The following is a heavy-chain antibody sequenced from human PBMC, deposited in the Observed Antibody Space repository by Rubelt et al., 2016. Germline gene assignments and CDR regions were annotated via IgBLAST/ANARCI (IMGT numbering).Heavy chain of an antibody. Sequence: QVQLQESGPGLVKPSETLSLTCTVSGGSISSGGYYWSWIRQHPGKGLEWIGYIYYSGSTYYNPSLKSRVTISVDTSKNQFSLKLSSVTAADTAVCYCARVYDSSGPEPHDAFDIWGQGTMVTVSS. CDR1: GGSISSGGYY. V-gene: IGHV4-31*03. J-gene: IGHJ3*02. CDR2: IYYSGST. CDR3: ARVYDSSGPEPHDAFDI. D-gene: IGHD3-22*01.